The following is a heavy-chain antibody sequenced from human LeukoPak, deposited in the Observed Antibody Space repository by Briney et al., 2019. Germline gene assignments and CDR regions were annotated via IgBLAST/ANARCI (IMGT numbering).Heavy chain of an antibody. V-gene: IGHV4-4*02. Sequence: PSETLSLTCAVSGGSISSSNWWSWVRQPPGKGLEWIGEINHSGSTNYNPSLKSRVTISVDTSKNQFSLKLSSVTAADTAVYYCARDLGYWGQGTLVTVSS. CDR2: INHSGST. CDR3: ARDLGY. J-gene: IGHJ4*02. CDR1: GGSISSSNW.